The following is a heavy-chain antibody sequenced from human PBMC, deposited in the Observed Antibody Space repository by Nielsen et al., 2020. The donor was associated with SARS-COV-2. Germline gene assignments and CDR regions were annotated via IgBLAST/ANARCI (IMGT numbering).Heavy chain of an antibody. CDR1: GFTFSSYW. J-gene: IGHJ3*02. V-gene: IGHV3-74*01. D-gene: IGHD1-26*01. CDR3: ARGRLIVGATSDDAFDI. Sequence: GESLKISCAASGFTFSSYWMHWVRQAPGKGLVWVSRINSDGSSTSYADSVKGRFTISRDNAKNTLYLQMNSLRAEDTAVYYCARGRLIVGATSDDAFDIWGQGTMVTVSS. CDR2: INSDGSST.